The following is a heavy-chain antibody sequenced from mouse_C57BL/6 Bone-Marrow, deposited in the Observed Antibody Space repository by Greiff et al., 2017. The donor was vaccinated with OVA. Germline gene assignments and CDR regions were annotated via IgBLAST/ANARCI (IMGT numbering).Heavy chain of an antibody. J-gene: IGHJ1*03. CDR2: IYPGSGNT. D-gene: IGHD1-1*01. CDR3: AGRGYYYGRSHWYFDV. CDR1: GYTFTDYY. Sequence: QVQLQQSGAELVRPGASVKLSCKASGYTFTDYYINWVKQRPGQGLEWIARIYPGSGNTYYNEKFKGKATLTAEKSSSTAYMQLSSLTSEDSAVYFCAGRGYYYGRSHWYFDVWGTGTTVTVSS. V-gene: IGHV1-76*01.